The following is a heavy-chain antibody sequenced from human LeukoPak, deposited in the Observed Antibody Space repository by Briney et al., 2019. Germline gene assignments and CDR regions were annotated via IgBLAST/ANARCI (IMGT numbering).Heavy chain of an antibody. J-gene: IGHJ3*02. Sequence: GESLKISCKGSGYRFTSYWIAWVRPMPGKGLELMGIIDPGDSATRYRPSFQGQVTVSADKSITTAYLQWSSLKASDTAMYWCARLNDGFDMWGQGTMVTVSS. CDR3: ARLNDGFDM. V-gene: IGHV5-51*01. CDR1: GYRFTSYW. CDR2: IDPGDSAT.